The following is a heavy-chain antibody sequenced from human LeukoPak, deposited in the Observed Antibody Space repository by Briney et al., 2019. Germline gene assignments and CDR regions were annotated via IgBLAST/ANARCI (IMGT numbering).Heavy chain of an antibody. Sequence: GGSLRLSCAASGFTFSSYSMNWVRQAPGKGLESVSAISSSSSYINYADSVKGRFTISRDNAKNSLYLQMNSLRADDTAVYYCARDSSGWYHGMDVWGQGTTVTVPS. CDR1: GFTFSSYS. V-gene: IGHV3-21*01. CDR2: ISSSSSYI. CDR3: ARDSSGWYHGMDV. J-gene: IGHJ6*02. D-gene: IGHD6-19*01.